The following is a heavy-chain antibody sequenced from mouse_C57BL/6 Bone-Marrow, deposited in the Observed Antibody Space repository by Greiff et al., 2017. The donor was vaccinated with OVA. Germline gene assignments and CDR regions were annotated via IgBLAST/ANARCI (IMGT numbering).Heavy chain of an antibody. CDR3: ADTYYYGSSSPYYFDY. CDR2: INPYNGGT. CDR1: GYTFTDYY. J-gene: IGHJ2*01. Sequence: SGPVLVKPGASVKMSCKASGYTFTDYYMNWVKQSHGKSLEWIGVINPYNGGTSYNQKFKGKATLTVDKSSSTAYMELNSLTSEDSAVYYWADTYYYGSSSPYYFDYWGQGTTLTVSS. V-gene: IGHV1-19*01. D-gene: IGHD1-1*01.